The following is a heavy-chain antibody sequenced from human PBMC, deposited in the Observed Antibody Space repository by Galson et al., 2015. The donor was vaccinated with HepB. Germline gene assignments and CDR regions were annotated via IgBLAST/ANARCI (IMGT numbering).Heavy chain of an antibody. Sequence: PVKVSCKAAGYTFTSYGISCVRQAPGQRLEGVGWNNPYNGNTNYAQKLQGRVTMTTNTSTSTAYMGLRSLSSDDTAVYYCARGPWIGELTGILVFQDWGQGTMVTVSS. CDR3: ARGPWIGELTGILVFQD. CDR2: NNPYNGNT. J-gene: IGHJ1*01. CDR1: GYTFTSYG. V-gene: IGHV1-18*04. D-gene: IGHD3-10*01.